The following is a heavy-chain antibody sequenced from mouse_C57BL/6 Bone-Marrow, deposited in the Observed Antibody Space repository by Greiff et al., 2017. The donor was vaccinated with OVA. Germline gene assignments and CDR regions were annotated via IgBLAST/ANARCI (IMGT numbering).Heavy chain of an antibody. V-gene: IGHV5-17*01. Sequence: EVKLMESGGGLVKPGGSLKLSCAASGFTFSDYGMHWVRQAPEKGLEWVAYISSGSSTIYYADTVKGRFTISRDNAKNTLFLQRTSLSSEDTAMYYWARINYWYFDVWGTGTTVTVSS. CDR3: ARINYWYFDV. CDR1: GFTFSDYG. J-gene: IGHJ1*03. CDR2: ISSGSSTI.